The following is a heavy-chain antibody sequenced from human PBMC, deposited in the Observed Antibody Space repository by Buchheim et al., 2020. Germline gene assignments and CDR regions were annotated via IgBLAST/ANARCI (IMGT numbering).Heavy chain of an antibody. CDR2: INPSGGST. V-gene: IGHV1-46*01. CDR3: ASPYLGVDCSGGSCHSRWHYYYRMDV. CDR1: GYTFTSYY. Sequence: QVQLVQSGAKVKKPGASVKVSCKASGYTFTSYYMHWVRQAPGQGLEWMGIINPSGGSTSYAQKFQGRVTLTRDTSTSTVYMELSSLRSEDTAVYYCASPYLGVDCSGGSCHSRWHYYYRMDVWGQGTT. D-gene: IGHD2-15*01. J-gene: IGHJ6*02.